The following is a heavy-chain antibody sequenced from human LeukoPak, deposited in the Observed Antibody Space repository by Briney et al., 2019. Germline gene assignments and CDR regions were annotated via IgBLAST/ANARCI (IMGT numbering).Heavy chain of an antibody. CDR1: GFTVSSNY. J-gene: IGHJ4*02. V-gene: IGHV3-53*01. CDR3: ARDMYGSGSYYSDY. Sequence: GGSLRLSCAASGFTVSSNYMSWVRQAPGKGLEGVSVIYSGGSTYYADSVKGRFTISRDNSNNTLYLQMNSLRAEDTAVYYCARDMYGSGSYYSDYWGQGTLVTVSS. D-gene: IGHD3-10*01. CDR2: IYSGGST.